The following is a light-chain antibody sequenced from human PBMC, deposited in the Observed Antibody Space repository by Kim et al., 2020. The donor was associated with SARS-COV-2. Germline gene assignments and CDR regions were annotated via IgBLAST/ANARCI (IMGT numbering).Light chain of an antibody. CDR1: SPHVGSTNY. J-gene: IGLJ1*01. CDR2: DVN. V-gene: IGLV2-11*01. CDR3: CSYTVSIYV. Sequence: PGRSFTISASGHSPHVGSTNYVSWFQHHPARAPHLMIYDVNKRPAGVPDRFSGSKSGNADSLTSSWIHADDDGDYYCCSYTVSIYVIGTGTKVTVL.